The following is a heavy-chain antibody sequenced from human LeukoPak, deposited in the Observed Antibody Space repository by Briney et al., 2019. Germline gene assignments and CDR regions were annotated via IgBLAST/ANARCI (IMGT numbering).Heavy chain of an antibody. CDR2: VNHIGST. V-gene: IGHV4-34*01. CDR3: ARGNHGGYCSSTSCYASSNYYGMDV. Sequence: KPSQTLSLTCAVYGGSFSGYYWSWIRQPPGKWLDWLGEVNHIGSTNYNPSLKSRVTISVDTSKNQVSLKLSSVTAADTAVYYCARGNHGGYCSSTSCYASSNYYGMDVWGQGTTVTVSS. J-gene: IGHJ6*02. D-gene: IGHD2-2*01. CDR1: GGSFSGYY.